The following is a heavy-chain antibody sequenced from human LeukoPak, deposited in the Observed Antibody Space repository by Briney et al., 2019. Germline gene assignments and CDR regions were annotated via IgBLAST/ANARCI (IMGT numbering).Heavy chain of an antibody. D-gene: IGHD3-10*01. V-gene: IGHV1-2*02. CDR3: ESRSASGNWFLAY. Sequence: ASVNVSCTASGYTFTGQYIHWVRQAPGQGLEWMGWIDPNSGGTNYAQKFQGRVTMTRDTSISTVYMELSRLTSDDTAVYYCESRSASGNWFLAYWGQGSLVTLSS. CDR2: IDPNSGGT. CDR1: GYTFTGQY. J-gene: IGHJ4*02.